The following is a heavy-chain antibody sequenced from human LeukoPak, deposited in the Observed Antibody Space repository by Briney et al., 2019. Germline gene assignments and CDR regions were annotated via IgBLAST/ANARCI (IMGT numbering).Heavy chain of an antibody. CDR1: GFTFSSYW. Sequence: GGSLRLSCAASGFTFSSYWMHWVRQAPGKGLVWVSRIKSDGNTNYADSVKGRFTISRDNAKNAVSLQMNSLRAEDTAVYYCARGVVLGYSYGYIWFDPWGQGTLVTVSS. J-gene: IGHJ5*02. D-gene: IGHD5-18*01. CDR2: IKSDGNT. CDR3: ARGVVLGYSYGYIWFDP. V-gene: IGHV3-74*01.